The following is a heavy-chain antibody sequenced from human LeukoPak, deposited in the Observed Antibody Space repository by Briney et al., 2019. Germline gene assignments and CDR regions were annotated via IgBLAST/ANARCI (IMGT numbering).Heavy chain of an antibody. Sequence: SGTLSLTCAVSGGSISSSNWWSWVRQPPGKGLEWIGEIYHSGSTNYNPSLKGRVTISVDKSKNQFSLKLSSVTAADTAVYYCATAAAGDKSFGYWGQGTLVTVSS. CDR3: ATAAAGDKSFGY. CDR2: IYHSGST. CDR1: GGSISSSNW. V-gene: IGHV4-4*02. J-gene: IGHJ4*02. D-gene: IGHD6-13*01.